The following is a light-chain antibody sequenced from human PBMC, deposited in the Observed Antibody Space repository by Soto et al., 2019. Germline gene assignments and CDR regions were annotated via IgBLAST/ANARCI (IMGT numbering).Light chain of an antibody. Sequence: EIVLTQSPGTLSLSPGERATLSCRASQSVSSNYLAWYQQKPGQAPRLLMYGASSRATGIPDGFSGSGSGTDFTLTISILEPEDFAVYYCQQYDTSPPVYTFGQGTKLEIK. V-gene: IGKV3-20*01. J-gene: IGKJ2*01. CDR2: GAS. CDR1: QSVSSNY. CDR3: QQYDTSPPVYT.